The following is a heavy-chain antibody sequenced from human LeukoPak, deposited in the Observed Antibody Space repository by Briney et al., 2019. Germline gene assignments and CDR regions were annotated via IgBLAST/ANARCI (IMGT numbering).Heavy chain of an antibody. Sequence: EASVTVSCKASGYTFTSYDINWVRQAPGQGLEWMGWMNPNSGNTGYAQKFQGRVTMTRNTSISTAYMELSSLRSEDTAVYYCARGLRHYYGSGSYFWSDAFDIWGQGTMVTVSS. J-gene: IGHJ3*02. CDR2: MNPNSGNT. D-gene: IGHD3-10*01. CDR3: ARGLRHYYGSGSYFWSDAFDI. V-gene: IGHV1-8*01. CDR1: GYTFTSYD.